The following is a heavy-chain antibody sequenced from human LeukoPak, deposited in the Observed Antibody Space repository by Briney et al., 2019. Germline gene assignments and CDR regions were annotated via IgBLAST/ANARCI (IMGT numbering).Heavy chain of an antibody. CDR3: ARDFRGYSGYDPDRNWFDP. CDR2: IWYDGSNK. J-gene: IGHJ5*02. CDR1: GFTFSSYG. Sequence: GGSLRLSCAASGFTFSSYGMHWVRQAPGKGLEWVAVIWYDGSNKYYADSVKGRFTISRDNSKNTLYLQMNSLRAEDTAVYYCARDFRGYSGYDPDRNWFDPWGQGTLVTVSS. D-gene: IGHD5-12*01. V-gene: IGHV3-33*01.